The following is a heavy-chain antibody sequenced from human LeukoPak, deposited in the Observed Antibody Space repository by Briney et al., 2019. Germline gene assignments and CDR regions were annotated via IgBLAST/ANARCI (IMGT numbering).Heavy chain of an antibody. V-gene: IGHV3-7*01. D-gene: IGHD3-3*01. J-gene: IGHJ6*02. CDR3: ARVRSTSITIFGVVPDYYYGMDV. CDR2: IKQDGSEK. CDR1: GFTFSSYA. Sequence: GGSLRLSCAASGFTFSSYAMSWVRQAPGKGLEWVANIKQDGSEKYYVDSVKGRFTISRDNAKNSLYLQMNSLRAEDTAVYYCARVRSTSITIFGVVPDYYYGMDVWGQGTTVTVSS.